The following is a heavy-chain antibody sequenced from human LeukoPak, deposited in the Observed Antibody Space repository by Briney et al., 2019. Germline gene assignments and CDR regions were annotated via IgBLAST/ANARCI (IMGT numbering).Heavy chain of an antibody. V-gene: IGHV3-74*01. J-gene: IGHJ4*02. D-gene: IGHD1-26*01. CDR3: ARESYGSYDY. CDR2: INSDGSST. CDR1: GFTFSSHR. Sequence: QPGGSLRLSCAASGFTFSSHRMHWVRQAPGKGLVWVSRINSDGSSTSYADSVKGRFTISRDNSKNTLYLQMNTLRAEDTALYYCARESYGSYDYWGQGTLVTVSS.